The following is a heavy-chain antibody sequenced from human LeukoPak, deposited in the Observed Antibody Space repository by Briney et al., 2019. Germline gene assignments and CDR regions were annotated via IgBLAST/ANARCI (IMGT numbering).Heavy chain of an antibody. J-gene: IGHJ4*02. CDR3: ARDLDDSSGYQPDY. Sequence: GRSLRLSCTASGFAFSTYAMSWVRQAPGKGLEWVSSTSSSSSYIYYADSVKGRFTISRDNAKNSLYLQMNSLRAEDTAVYYCARDLDDSSGYQPDYWGQGTLVTVSS. V-gene: IGHV3-21*01. D-gene: IGHD3-22*01. CDR2: TSSSSSYI. CDR1: GFAFSTYA.